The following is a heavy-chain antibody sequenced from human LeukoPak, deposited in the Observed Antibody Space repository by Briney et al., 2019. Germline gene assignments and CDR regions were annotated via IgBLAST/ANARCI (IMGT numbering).Heavy chain of an antibody. CDR2: ISSSSSHI. D-gene: IGHD1-26*01. CDR3: ARDRGWGKGDSEWELPNHFDY. V-gene: IGHV3-21*01. J-gene: IGHJ4*02. Sequence: GGSLRLSCAASGFTFGSYSMNWVRQAPGKGLEWVSSISSSSSHIYYADSVKGRFTISRDNAKNSLYLQTNSLRVEDTAVYYCARDRGWGKGDSEWELPNHFDYWGQGTLVTVSS. CDR1: GFTFGSYS.